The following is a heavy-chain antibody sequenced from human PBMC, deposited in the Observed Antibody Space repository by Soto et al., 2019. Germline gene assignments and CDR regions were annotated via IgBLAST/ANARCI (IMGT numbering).Heavy chain of an antibody. CDR2: IKTTTDGGTT. CDR3: TTEIHGYRYFDY. J-gene: IGHJ4*02. CDR1: GFTFSNAW. Sequence: GSLRLSCAASGFTFSNAWLSWVRQAPGKGLEWVGHIKTTTDGGTTDYAAPVKGRFTISRDDSQNTLYLQMDSLNTEDTAVYFCTTEIHGYRYFDYSGQVPPVTFSS. D-gene: IGHD5-18*01. V-gene: IGHV3-15*01.